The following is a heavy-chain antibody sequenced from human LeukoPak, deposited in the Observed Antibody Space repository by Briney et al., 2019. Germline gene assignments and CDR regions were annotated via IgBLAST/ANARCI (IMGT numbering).Heavy chain of an antibody. J-gene: IGHJ4*02. CDR3: ARANTAMVPDSFDY. CDR1: GSSISNSNHY. Sequence: SETLSLTCTVSGSSISNSNHYWGWIRQPPGKGLEWIGSIYHSGSTYYNPSLKSRVTISVDTSKNQFSLKLSSVTAADTAVYYCARANTAMVPDSFDYWGQGTLVTVSS. V-gene: IGHV4-39*07. CDR2: IYHSGST. D-gene: IGHD5-18*01.